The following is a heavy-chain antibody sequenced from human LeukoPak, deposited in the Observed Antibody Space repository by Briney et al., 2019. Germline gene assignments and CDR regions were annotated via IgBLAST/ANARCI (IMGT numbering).Heavy chain of an antibody. CDR2: ISYDESNK. V-gene: IGHV3-30*04. CDR1: GFTFSTYA. D-gene: IGHD3-22*01. J-gene: IGHJ6*03. CDR3: ARDQGPLSWETSGYYLPYYMDV. Sequence: PGGSLRLSCAASGFTFSTYAMHWVRQAPGKGLEWVAVISYDESNKYYADSVKGRFTISRDNSKTTLYLQMKSLRPEDTAVYYCARDQGPLSWETSGYYLPYYMDVWGKGTTVTVSS.